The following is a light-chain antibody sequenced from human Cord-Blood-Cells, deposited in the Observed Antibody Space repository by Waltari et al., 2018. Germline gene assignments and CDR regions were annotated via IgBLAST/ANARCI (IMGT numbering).Light chain of an antibody. CDR1: QDISNY. Sequence: DIQLTQSPSSLSASVGDRVTITCQASQDISNYLNWYQQKPGKAPKLLIYDASYLETGVPSRFSGSGSGTDFTFTISSLQPEDIAIYYCQQYDNLFTFGPGTKVDIK. CDR2: DAS. J-gene: IGKJ3*01. V-gene: IGKV1-33*01. CDR3: QQYDNLFT.